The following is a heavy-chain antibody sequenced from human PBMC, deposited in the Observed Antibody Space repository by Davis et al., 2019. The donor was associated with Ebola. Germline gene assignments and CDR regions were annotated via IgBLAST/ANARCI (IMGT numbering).Heavy chain of an antibody. CDR1: GGSISSYY. D-gene: IGHD5-12*01. J-gene: IGHJ5*02. CDR2: IYYSGST. V-gene: IGHV4-39*01. CDR3: ARGRGWLRCIDP. Sequence: MPSETLSLTCTVSGGSISSYYWGWIRQPPGKGLEWIGSIYYSGSTYYNPSLKSRVTISVDTSKNQFSLKLSSVTAADTAVYYCARGRGWLRCIDPWGQGTLVTVSS.